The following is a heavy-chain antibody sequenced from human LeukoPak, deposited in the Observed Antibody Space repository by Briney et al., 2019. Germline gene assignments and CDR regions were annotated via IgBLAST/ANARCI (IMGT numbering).Heavy chain of an antibody. J-gene: IGHJ4*02. CDR2: ITGDCNYI. V-gene: IGHV3-21*01. CDR3: ARERNFYYFDY. D-gene: IGHD3-3*01. Sequence: GGSLRLSCAASGFTFNDYTMTWVRQAPGKGLEWVSSITGDCNYIFYADSVKGRFTISRDNARNSLFLELNSLRGEDTAVYYCARERNFYYFDYWGQGALVAVSS. CDR1: GFTFNDYT.